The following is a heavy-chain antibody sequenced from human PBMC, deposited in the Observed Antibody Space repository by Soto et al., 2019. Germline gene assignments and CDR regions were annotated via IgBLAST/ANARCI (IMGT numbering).Heavy chain of an antibody. CDR2: IIPILGIA. J-gene: IGHJ4*02. CDR1: GGTFSSYT. D-gene: IGHD6-13*01. V-gene: IGHV1-69*02. Sequence: QVQLVQSGAEVEKPGSSVKVSCKASGGTFSSYTISWVRQAPGQGLEWMGRIIPILGIANYAQKFQGRVTITADKSTSTAYMELSSLRSEDTAVYYCATDAMYSSSSLSRPVSDYWGQGTLVTVSS. CDR3: ATDAMYSSSSLSRPVSDY.